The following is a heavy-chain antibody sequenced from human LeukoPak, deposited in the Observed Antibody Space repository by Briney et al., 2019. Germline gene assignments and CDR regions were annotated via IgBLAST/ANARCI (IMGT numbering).Heavy chain of an antibody. CDR1: GASISSYY. V-gene: IGHV4-59*08. D-gene: IGHD6-19*01. Sequence: SETLSLTCTVSGASISSYYWSWIRQPPGKGLEWTGNIYYSGNTNYNPSLKSRVTISVDASKNQFSLKRSSVTAADTAVYYCARHRWGAVAAPEDYWGQGTLVTVSS. CDR2: IYYSGNT. CDR3: ARHRWGAVAAPEDY. J-gene: IGHJ4*02.